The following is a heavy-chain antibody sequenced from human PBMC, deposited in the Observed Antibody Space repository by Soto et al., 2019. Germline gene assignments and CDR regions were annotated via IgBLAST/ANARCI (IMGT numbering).Heavy chain of an antibody. V-gene: IGHV1-3*01. Sequence: QVQLVQSGAEVKKPGASVKVSCKASGYSFTSYAMHWVRQAPGQRLEWMGWINAGNGNTKYSQKFQGRVTITRETSASTAYMELSSLRSEDTAVYYCARTSGYYFYDYWGQGTLVTVSS. CDR3: ARTSGYYFYDY. CDR2: INAGNGNT. CDR1: GYSFTSYA. J-gene: IGHJ4*02. D-gene: IGHD3-3*01.